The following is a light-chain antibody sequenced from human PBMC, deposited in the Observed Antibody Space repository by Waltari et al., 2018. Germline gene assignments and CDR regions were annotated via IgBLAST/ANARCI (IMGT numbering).Light chain of an antibody. V-gene: IGKV1-5*03. CDR2: KTF. J-gene: IGKJ2*03. CDR3: QQYSTSSMFS. CDR1: QSISTS. Sequence: DIQLTQSPSTLSASVGDRVTIPCRASQSISTSLDWFQQKPGNPPKLLIYKTFNLERGVPSRFSGSGFGTEFTLTITSLQPDDFATYYCQQYSTSSMFSFGQGTKLEIK.